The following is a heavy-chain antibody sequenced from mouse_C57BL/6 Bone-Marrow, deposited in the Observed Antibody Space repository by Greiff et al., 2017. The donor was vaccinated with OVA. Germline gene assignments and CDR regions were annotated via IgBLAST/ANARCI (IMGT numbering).Heavy chain of an antibody. CDR2: FHPYNDDT. J-gene: IGHJ4*01. CDR3: ARGDDGYYAMDY. CDR1: GYTFTTYP. Sequence: VQLQQPGAELVKPGASVKMSCKASGYTFTTYPIEWMKQNPGQSLEWIGNFHPYNDDTKYNEKFKGKATLTVEKSSSTVYLELSRLTSDDSAVYYCARGDDGYYAMDYWGQGTSVTVSS. V-gene: IGHV1-47*01. D-gene: IGHD2-3*01.